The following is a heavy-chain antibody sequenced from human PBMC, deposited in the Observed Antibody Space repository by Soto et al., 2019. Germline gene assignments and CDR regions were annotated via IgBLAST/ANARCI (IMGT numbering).Heavy chain of an antibody. D-gene: IGHD1-7*01. CDR1: GYTFTGYY. CDR3: QANGITGTTVDY. CDR2: INPNSGGT. J-gene: IGHJ4*02. Sequence: ASVKVSCKASGYTFTGYYMHWVRQAPGQGLEWMGWINPNSGGTNYAQKFQGRVTMTRDTSISTAYMELSRLRSDDTAVYYCQANGITGTTVDYWGQGALVTVSA. V-gene: IGHV1-2*02.